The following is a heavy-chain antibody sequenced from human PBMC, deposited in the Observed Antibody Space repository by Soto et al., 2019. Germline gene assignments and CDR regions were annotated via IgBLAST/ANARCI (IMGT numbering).Heavy chain of an antibody. CDR1: GGSISSYY. V-gene: IGHV4-59*01. J-gene: IGHJ3*02. Sequence: TSETLSLTCTVSGGSISSYYWSWIRQPPGKGLEWIGYIYYSGSTNYNPSLKSRVTISVDTSKNQFSLKLSSVTAADTAVYYCARAKYTYYYVTGAFDIWGQGTMVTVSS. CDR2: IYYSGST. CDR3: ARAKYTYYYVTGAFDI. D-gene: IGHD3-10*02.